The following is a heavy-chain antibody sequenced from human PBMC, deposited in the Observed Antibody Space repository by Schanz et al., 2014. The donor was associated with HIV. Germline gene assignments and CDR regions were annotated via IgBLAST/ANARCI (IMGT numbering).Heavy chain of an antibody. V-gene: IGHV3-23*04. CDR2: ISARGGDT. D-gene: IGHD4-4*01. J-gene: IGHJ4*02. Sequence: VQLVESGGGVVQPGRSLRLSCAASRFTFSRYGMHWVRQAPGKGLEWVSIISARGGDTYYADSVKGRFTISRDNSKNTLFLQMDSLRAEDTAVYYCAKDPELTAITGYFDYWGQGTLVTVSS. CDR1: RFTFSRYG. CDR3: AKDPELTAITGYFDY.